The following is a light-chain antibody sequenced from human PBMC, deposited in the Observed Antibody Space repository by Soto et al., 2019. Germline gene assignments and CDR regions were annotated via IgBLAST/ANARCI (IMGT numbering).Light chain of an antibody. CDR3: QQLNTLPFT. V-gene: IGKV1-9*01. J-gene: IGKJ5*01. CDR1: HDISTY. Sequence: DIQLTQSPSLLSASVGDRFTITCRASHDISTYLAWYQQKPGKAPKLMIYEASTLQSGVPSRFSGSGSGTEFTLTISGLLPEDFATYHCQQLNTLPFTFGQGTRREIK. CDR2: EAS.